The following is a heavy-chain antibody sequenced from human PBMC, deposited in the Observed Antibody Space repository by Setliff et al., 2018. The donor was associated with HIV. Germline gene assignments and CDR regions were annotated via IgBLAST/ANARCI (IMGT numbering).Heavy chain of an antibody. CDR3: SRGPPFDR. Sequence: SETLSLTCAVYGGSFSGYYWSWIRQPPGKGLEWIGEINHSGSTNYNPSLKSRVTISVDTPQNQFSLKLTSVTAADTATYFCSRGPPFDRWGRGTLVTVSS. CDR2: INHSGST. J-gene: IGHJ2*01. V-gene: IGHV4-34*01. CDR1: GGSFSGYY.